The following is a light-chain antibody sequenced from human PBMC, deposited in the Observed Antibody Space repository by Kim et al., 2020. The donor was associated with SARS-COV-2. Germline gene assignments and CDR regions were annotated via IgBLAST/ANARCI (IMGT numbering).Light chain of an antibody. Sequence: DIVMTQSPDSLAVSLGERATVNCKSAQSVFYSSNNKNYLAWYQQKPGQPPKLLIYWASTRESGVPDRFSGSGSGTDFTLTISSLQAEDVAVYYCQQYFGTPYTFGQGTKVDIK. J-gene: IGKJ2*01. CDR1: QSVFYSSNNKNY. V-gene: IGKV4-1*01. CDR3: QQYFGTPYT. CDR2: WAS.